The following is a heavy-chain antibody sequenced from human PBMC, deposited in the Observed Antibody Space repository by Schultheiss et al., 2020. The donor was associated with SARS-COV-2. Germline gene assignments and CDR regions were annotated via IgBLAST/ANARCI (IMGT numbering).Heavy chain of an antibody. Sequence: SETLSLTCSVSGGSISDRIYYWGWIRQPPGKGLEWIGSIYHSGSTYYNPSLKSRVTISVDTSKNQFSLKLSSVTAADTAVYYCARNYGDVWYFDLWGRGTLVTVSS. D-gene: IGHD4-17*01. CDR1: GGSISDRIYY. V-gene: IGHV4-39*07. CDR3: ARNYGDVWYFDL. J-gene: IGHJ2*01. CDR2: IYHSGST.